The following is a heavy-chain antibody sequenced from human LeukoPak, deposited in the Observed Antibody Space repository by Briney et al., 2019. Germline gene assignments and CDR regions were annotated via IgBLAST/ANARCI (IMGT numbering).Heavy chain of an antibody. CDR3: AKEGLRRITMWGYMDV. CDR2: ISGSGGST. Sequence: GGSLRLSCAASGFTFNTYGMTWVRQAPGKGLEWVSAISGSGGSTYYADSVKGRFTISRDNSKNTLYLQMNSLSAEDTAFYYCAKEGLRRITMWGYMDVWGKGTTVTISS. J-gene: IGHJ6*03. CDR1: GFTFNTYG. V-gene: IGHV3-23*01. D-gene: IGHD3-10*02.